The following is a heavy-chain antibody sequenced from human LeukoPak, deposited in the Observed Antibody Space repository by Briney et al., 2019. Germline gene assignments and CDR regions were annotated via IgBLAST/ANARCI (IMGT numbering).Heavy chain of an antibody. V-gene: IGHV4-34*01. D-gene: IGHD3-22*01. J-gene: IGHJ4*02. CDR3: ARSGYTHYYDSSGYPEPFDY. CDR1: GGSFSGYY. Sequence: YPSETLSLTCAVYGGSFSGYYWSWFRKPPGKGLEWIGEINHSGSTNYNPSLKSRVTISVDMSKNQFSLKLSSVTAADTAVYYCARSGYTHYYDSSGYPEPFDYWGQGTLVTVSS. CDR2: INHSGST.